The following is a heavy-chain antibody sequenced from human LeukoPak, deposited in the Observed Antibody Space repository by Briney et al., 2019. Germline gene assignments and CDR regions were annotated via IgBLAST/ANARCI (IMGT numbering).Heavy chain of an antibody. CDR2: INHSGST. D-gene: IGHD1-26*01. J-gene: IGHJ4*02. Sequence: SETLSLTCTVSGGSISSGDYYWSWIRQPPGKGLEWIGEINHSGSTNYNPSLKSRVTISVDTSKNQFSLKLSSVTAADTAVYYCARGGSRGGSYYVRPNFDYWGQGTLVTVSS. CDR3: ARGGSRGGSYYVRPNFDY. CDR1: GGSISSGDYY. V-gene: IGHV4-39*07.